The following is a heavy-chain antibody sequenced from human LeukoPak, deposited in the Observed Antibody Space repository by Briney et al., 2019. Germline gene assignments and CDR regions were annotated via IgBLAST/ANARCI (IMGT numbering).Heavy chain of an antibody. CDR1: GGSISSSDCY. D-gene: IGHD3-10*01. CDR3: ARPNYYGSGSYYNDLDY. J-gene: IGHJ4*02. V-gene: IGHV4-39*01. Sequence: PSETLSLTCTVSGGSISSSDCYWGWIRQPPGKGLEWIGSIYYSGSTYYNPSLNSRVTISVDTSKNQFSLKLSSVTAADTAAYYCARPNYYGSGSYYNDLDYWGQGTLVTVSS. CDR2: IYYSGST.